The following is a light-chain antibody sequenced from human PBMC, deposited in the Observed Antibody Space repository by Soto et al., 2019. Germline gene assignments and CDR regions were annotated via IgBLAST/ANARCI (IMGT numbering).Light chain of an antibody. CDR2: GAS. J-gene: IGKJ4*01. V-gene: IGKV3-20*01. CDR1: QSVYNNY. CDR3: QQYGTSLP. Sequence: EIVLTQAPGTLSLSPGERVTLSCRASQSVYNNYLAWYQQRPGQAPRTLIYGASSRATGIPDRFSGSGSGTDFTLSISGLEPEDSAVYYCQQYGTSLPFGGRTKVEIK.